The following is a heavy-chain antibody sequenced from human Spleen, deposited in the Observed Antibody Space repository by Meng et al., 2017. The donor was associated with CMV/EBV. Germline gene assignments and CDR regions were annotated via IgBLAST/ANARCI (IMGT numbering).Heavy chain of an antibody. CDR2: ISAYNGKT. J-gene: IGHJ6*02. V-gene: IGHV1-18*01. CDR3: ARSRGRIVAAPNHYGLDV. D-gene: IGHD2-15*01. CDR1: GYTFSDSG. Sequence: ASVKVPCKASGYTFSDSGVSWVRLAPGQGLEWMGWISAYNGKTNYVQKVQGRVTRTKDIPTNTAYMELRGLTSDDTAVYYGARSRGRIVAAPNHYGLDVWGQGTTVTVSS.